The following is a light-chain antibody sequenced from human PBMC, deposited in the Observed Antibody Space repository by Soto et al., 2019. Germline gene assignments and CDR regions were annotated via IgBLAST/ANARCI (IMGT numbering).Light chain of an antibody. CDR1: ITDIGAYNY. V-gene: IGLV2-14*01. CDR2: GVS. J-gene: IGLJ1*01. Sequence: QTVRTQPSSLSGSPGPSITISYTGTITDIGAYNYVSWYQQHPGKAPKLLIYGVSSRPSGVSNRFSGSKSGNAAYLTISGLQADDEAEYYCSSYTRSITTYVYGTGTKVTVL. CDR3: SSYTRSITTYV.